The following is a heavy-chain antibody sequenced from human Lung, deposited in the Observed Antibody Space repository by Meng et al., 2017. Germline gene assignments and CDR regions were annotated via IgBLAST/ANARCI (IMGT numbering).Heavy chain of an antibody. CDR3: TKNDFYCLGY. J-gene: IGHJ4*02. V-gene: IGHV4-4*02. CDR1: GGPTSRDTC. CDR2: IYHSGST. D-gene: IGHD2-21*01. Sequence: SGPGLLEPSGTLSLTCSVPGGPTSRDTCWSWVRQPPGKGLEWIGEIYHSGSTNYNPSLKSRITISVDKPKNQFSLTLSSVTAADTAVYYCTKNDFYCLGYWGQGTLVTVSS.